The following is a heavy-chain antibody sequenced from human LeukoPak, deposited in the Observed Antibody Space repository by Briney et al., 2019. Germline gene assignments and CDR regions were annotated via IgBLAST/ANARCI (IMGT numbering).Heavy chain of an antibody. CDR2: IRYDGSNK. J-gene: IGHJ4*02. CDR3: AKGIAVAGSIYYFDY. V-gene: IGHV3-30*02. Sequence: PGGSLRLSCAASGFTFSSYGMHWVRQAPGKGLEWVAFIRYDGSNKYYADSVKGRFTISRDNAKNSLYLQMNSLRAEDTAVYYCAKGIAVAGSIYYFDYWGQGTLVTVSS. CDR1: GFTFSSYG. D-gene: IGHD6-19*01.